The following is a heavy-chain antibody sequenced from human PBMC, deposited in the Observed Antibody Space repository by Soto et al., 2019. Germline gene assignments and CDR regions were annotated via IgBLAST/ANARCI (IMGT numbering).Heavy chain of an antibody. J-gene: IGHJ4*02. CDR2: LYNGGST. D-gene: IGHD7-27*01. V-gene: IGHV4-30-4*01. CDR3: ARVPSGDKVDY. CDR1: GGSISSVYDC. Sequence: QVQLQESGPRLVKPSQTLSLTCTVSGGSISSVYDCWSWIRQSPDKGLEWIGHLYNGGSTYNNPSLTSRVTQSVDTSNNQYSLQPRSVTAADTAVYYCARVPSGDKVDYRGQGTLVTVSS.